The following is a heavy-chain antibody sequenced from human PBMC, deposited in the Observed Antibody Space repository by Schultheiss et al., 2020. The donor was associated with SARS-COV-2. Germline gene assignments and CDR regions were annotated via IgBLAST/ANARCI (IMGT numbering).Heavy chain of an antibody. Sequence: GGSLRLSCAASGFTFSSYGMHWVRQAPGKGLEWVAVISYDGSNKYYADSVKGRFTISRDNSKNTLYLQMNSLRAEDTAVYYCARDSLIVLMVYAPFDYWGQGTLVTVSS. CDR2: ISYDGSNK. CDR1: GFTFSSYG. CDR3: ARDSLIVLMVYAPFDY. J-gene: IGHJ4*02. D-gene: IGHD2-8*01. V-gene: IGHV3-30*03.